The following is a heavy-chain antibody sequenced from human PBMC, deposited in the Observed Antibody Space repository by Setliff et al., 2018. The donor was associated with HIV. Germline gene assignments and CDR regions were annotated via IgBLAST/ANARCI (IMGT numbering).Heavy chain of an antibody. Sequence: ASVTVSCKASGYTFTSYAMNWVRQAPGQGLEWMGWINTNTGNPTYAQGFTGRFVFSLDTSVSTAYLQTSSLKAEDTAVYYCARDSPTGAFDIWGQGTMVTVSS. CDR1: GYTFTSYA. J-gene: IGHJ3*02. CDR3: ARDSPTGAFDI. V-gene: IGHV7-4-1*02. D-gene: IGHD4-17*01. CDR2: INTNTGNP.